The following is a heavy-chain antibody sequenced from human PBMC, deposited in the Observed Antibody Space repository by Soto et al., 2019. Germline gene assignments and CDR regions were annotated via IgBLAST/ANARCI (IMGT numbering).Heavy chain of an antibody. CDR1: GFPFSRFA. CDR3: VKDGAVTFSGWFFDY. Sequence: RGSLRLSCSASGFPFSRFAIHWVRQAPGKGLVYVSGISFNGGDTYHADSVKGRFSISRDNSKNTVYLQMSSLRAEDTAVYYCVKDGAVTFSGWFFDYWGQGTPVTVSS. V-gene: IGHV3-64D*06. J-gene: IGHJ4*02. D-gene: IGHD4-4*01. CDR2: ISFNGGDT.